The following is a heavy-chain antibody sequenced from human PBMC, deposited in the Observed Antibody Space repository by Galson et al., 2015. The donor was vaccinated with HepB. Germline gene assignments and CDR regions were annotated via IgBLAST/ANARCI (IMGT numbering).Heavy chain of an antibody. CDR2: INTNTGNP. V-gene: IGHV7-4-1*02. D-gene: IGHD6-13*01. Sequence: SVKVSCKASGYTFTSYAMNWVRQAPGQRLEWMGWINTNTGNPTYAQGFTGRFVFSLDTSVSTAYLQISSLKASDTAMYYCAIIAAAHFDYWGQGTLVTVSS. J-gene: IGHJ4*02. CDR1: GYTFTSYA. CDR3: AIIAAAHFDY.